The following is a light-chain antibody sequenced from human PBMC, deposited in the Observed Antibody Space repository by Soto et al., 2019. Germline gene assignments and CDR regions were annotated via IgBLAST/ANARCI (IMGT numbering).Light chain of an antibody. CDR1: SSDVGGYNY. Sequence: QSALTQPASVSGSPGQSFTISCTGTSSDVGGYNYVSWYQQHPGKVPKLMIYEVSNRPSGVVNRFSGSKSGNTASLTISGLQAEDEADYYCSSFTSSSTQVFGTGTKVTVL. CDR3: SSFTSSSTQV. V-gene: IGLV2-14*01. J-gene: IGLJ1*01. CDR2: EVS.